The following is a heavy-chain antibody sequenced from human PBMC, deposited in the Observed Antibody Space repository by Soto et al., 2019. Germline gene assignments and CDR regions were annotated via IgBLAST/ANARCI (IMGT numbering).Heavy chain of an antibody. V-gene: IGHV1-2*02. CDR2: VNPGNGTT. CDR1: GYTFTAYY. J-gene: IGHJ4*02. CDR3: ARVPPGAMVPFDY. D-gene: IGHD5-18*01. Sequence: ASVKVSCKASGYTFTAYYMHWVRQAPGQGLEWMGWVNPGNGTTSFAQKFQGRVTMTRDTSTSTAYMELSSLRSEDTAVYYCARVPPGAMVPFDYWGQGTLVTVSS.